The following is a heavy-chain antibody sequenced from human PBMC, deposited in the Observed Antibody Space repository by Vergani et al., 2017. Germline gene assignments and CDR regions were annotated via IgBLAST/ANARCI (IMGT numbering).Heavy chain of an antibody. V-gene: IGHV3-20*04. J-gene: IGHJ4*02. Sequence: EVQLVESGGGVVRPGGSLRISCAASGFTFDDYGMSWVRQAPGKGLEWVSGINWNGGSTGYADSVKGRFTISRDSAKNSLYLQKNSLRAEDTALYYCARERNAYYDFWSGDYTQYYFDYWGQGTVVTVSA. CDR2: INWNGGST. D-gene: IGHD3-3*01. CDR3: ARERNAYYDFWSGDYTQYYFDY. CDR1: GFTFDDYG.